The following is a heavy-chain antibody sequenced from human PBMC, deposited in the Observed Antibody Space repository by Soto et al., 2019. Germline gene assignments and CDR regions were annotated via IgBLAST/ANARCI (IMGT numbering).Heavy chain of an antibody. CDR2: ISYRGSA. J-gene: IGHJ4*02. D-gene: IGHD1-26*01. Sequence: PSETLSLTCSVSGDSISSGGHYWSWIRQHPGKGPEWIGYISYRGSANYNPSLKSRVTISVDTSKNQFSLKLSSVTAADTAVYYCARDRSGSYYPSFFGYWGQGILVTVS. CDR1: GDSISSGGHY. CDR3: ARDRSGSYYPSFFGY. V-gene: IGHV4-61*08.